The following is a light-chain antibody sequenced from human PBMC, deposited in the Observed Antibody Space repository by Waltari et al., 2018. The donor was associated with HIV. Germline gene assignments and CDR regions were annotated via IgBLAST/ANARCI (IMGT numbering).Light chain of an antibody. Sequence: DIQMTQSPSTLSASVGDRVTITCRASQSISSWLAWYQKKPGKAPKLLIYKASSLESGVPSRFSGSGSGTEFTLTISSLQPDDFATYYCQQYNRYSRTFGQGTKVEIK. J-gene: IGKJ1*01. CDR1: QSISSW. CDR2: KAS. CDR3: QQYNRYSRT. V-gene: IGKV1-5*03.